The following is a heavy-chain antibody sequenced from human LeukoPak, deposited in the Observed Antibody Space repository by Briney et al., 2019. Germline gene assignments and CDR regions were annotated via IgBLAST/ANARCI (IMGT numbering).Heavy chain of an antibody. Sequence: SQTLSLTCTVSGGSISSGAYYWSWIRQPPGKDLEWIGYIYYSGNAYYNPSLKTRATISVDTSKNQFSLKLNSVTAADTAVYYCARDYAGAFDIWGQGTMVTVSS. CDR1: GGSISSGAYY. CDR3: ARDYAGAFDI. D-gene: IGHD4-17*01. J-gene: IGHJ3*02. CDR2: IYYSGNA. V-gene: IGHV4-30-4*08.